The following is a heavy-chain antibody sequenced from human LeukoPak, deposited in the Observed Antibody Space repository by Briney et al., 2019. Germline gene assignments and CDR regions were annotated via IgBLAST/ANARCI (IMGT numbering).Heavy chain of an antibody. CDR1: GGTFSSYA. CDR3: ARERTPLGYCSSTSCPSGWFDP. Sequence: ASVKVSCKASGGTFSSYAISWVRQAPGQGLEWMGGIIPIFGTANYAQKFQGRVTITTDESTSTAYMELSSLRSEDTAVYYCARERTPLGYCSSTSCPSGWFDPWGQGTLVTVSS. CDR2: IIPIFGTA. J-gene: IGHJ5*02. D-gene: IGHD2-2*01. V-gene: IGHV1-69*05.